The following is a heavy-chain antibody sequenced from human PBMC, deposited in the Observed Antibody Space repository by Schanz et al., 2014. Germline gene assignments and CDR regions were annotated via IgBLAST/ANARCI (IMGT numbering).Heavy chain of an antibody. CDR2: INQRGNT. V-gene: IGHV4-34*02. J-gene: IGHJ5*01. Sequence: QVRLQQWGAGLLKPSETLSLTCAVYGASFSDDYWTWIRQPPGKGLEWIGEINQRGNTNYNPSLKIRVTMSTETSKKQFSLKLSSVTAADTAVYYCVRGFLMGRDYDYIWGSNRYAAWFDFWGQGTLVAVSS. D-gene: IGHD3-16*02. CDR3: VRGFLMGRDYDYIWGSNRYAAWFDF. CDR1: GASFSDDY.